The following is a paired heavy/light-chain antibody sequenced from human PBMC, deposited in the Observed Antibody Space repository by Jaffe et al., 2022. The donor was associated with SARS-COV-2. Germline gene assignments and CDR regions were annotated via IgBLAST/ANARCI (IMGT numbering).Light chain of an antibody. V-gene: IGKV1-39*01. Sequence: DIQMTQSPSSLSASVGDRVTITCRASQSISSYLNWYQQKPGKAPKLLIYAASSLQSGVPSRFSGSGSGTDFTLTISSLQPEDFATYYCQQSYSSLTFGPGTKVDIK. CDR2: AAS. J-gene: IGKJ3*01. CDR3: QQSYSSLT. CDR1: QSISSY.
Heavy chain of an antibody. CDR1: GGSISSYY. J-gene: IGHJ6*02. V-gene: IGHV4-4*07. D-gene: IGHD2-15*01. Sequence: QVQLQESGPGLVKPSETLSLTCTVSGGSISSYYWSWIRQPAGKGLEWIGRIYTSGSTNYNPSLKSRVTMSVDTSKNQFSLKLSSVTAADTAVYYCAREGVVAATRFNYYYYGMDVWGQGTTVTVSS. CDR3: AREGVVAATRFNYYYYGMDV. CDR2: IYTSGST.